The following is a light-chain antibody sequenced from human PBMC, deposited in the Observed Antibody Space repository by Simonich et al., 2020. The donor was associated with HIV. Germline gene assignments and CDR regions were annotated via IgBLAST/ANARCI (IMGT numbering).Light chain of an antibody. Sequence: DIVMTQTPLFLSVTPVQPASISCKSSQSLLHSDGKTYLYWYLQMPGQSPQLLIYEVSSLFSGVPERFSGSGSGTNFTLKISRVEAEDVGVYYCMQALQTPITFGQGTRLEIK. J-gene: IGKJ5*01. CDR3: MQALQTPIT. V-gene: IGKV2-29*02. CDR2: EVS. CDR1: QSLLHSDGKTY.